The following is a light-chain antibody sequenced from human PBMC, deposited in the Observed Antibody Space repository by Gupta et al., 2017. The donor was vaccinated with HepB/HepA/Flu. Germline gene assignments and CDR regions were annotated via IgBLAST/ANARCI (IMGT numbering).Light chain of an antibody. CDR1: QSISNS. CDR2: GAS. V-gene: IGKV3-15*01. J-gene: IGKJ1*01. CDR3: LQYKNWPPWT. Sequence: EIVMTQSPVTLSVSPGEGATLSCRASQSISNSLAWYQQKPGQAPRLLIYGASTRATGIAARFSGSGSGTEFTLTISSLQSEDFAVYCCLQYKNWPPWTFGQGTKVEIK.